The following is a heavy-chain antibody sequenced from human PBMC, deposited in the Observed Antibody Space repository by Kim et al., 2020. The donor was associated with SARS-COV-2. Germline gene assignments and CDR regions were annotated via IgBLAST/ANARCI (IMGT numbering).Heavy chain of an antibody. V-gene: IGHV3-48*01. J-gene: IGHJ4*02. Sequence: YYADSRKDRFTISRDKTDNLLKLQMDNLRGEDTAVYYCARDSGWSKYYFDSWGQETLLTVSS. CDR3: ARDSGWSKYYFDS. D-gene: IGHD6-19*01.